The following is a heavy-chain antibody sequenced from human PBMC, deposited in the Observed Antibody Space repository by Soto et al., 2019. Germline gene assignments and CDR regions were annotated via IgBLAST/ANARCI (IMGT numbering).Heavy chain of an antibody. J-gene: IGHJ5*02. Sequence: QVQLVQSGAEVKKPGSSVKVSCKASGGTCSSYAISWVRQAPGQGLEWMGGIIPIFGTANYAQNFQGRVTLTADKCTITGYMELSSLGSEDTAVYYCARDQESGPHDEQQPCDHWGQGTLVTVSS. D-gene: IGHD6-13*01. CDR1: GGTCSSYA. V-gene: IGHV1-69*06. CDR3: ARDQESGPHDEQQPCDH. CDR2: IIPIFGTA.